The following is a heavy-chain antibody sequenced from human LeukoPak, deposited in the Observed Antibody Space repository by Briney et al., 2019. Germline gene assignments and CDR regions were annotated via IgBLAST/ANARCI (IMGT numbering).Heavy chain of an antibody. D-gene: IGHD2-21*02. CDR3: VVTARSRSFDY. V-gene: IGHV3-7*01. Sequence: GGSLRLSCAASGFTFSNYWMTWLRQAPGKGLEWVALLNEDGRAKKYVDSVKGRFSVSRDNAESSVFLQMNSLRAEDTAFYYCVVTARSRSFDYWGEGTLVTASS. J-gene: IGHJ4*02. CDR2: LNEDGRAK. CDR1: GFTFSNYW.